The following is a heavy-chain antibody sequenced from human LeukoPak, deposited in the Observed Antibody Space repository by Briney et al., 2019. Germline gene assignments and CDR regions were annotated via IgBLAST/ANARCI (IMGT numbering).Heavy chain of an antibody. D-gene: IGHD2-15*01. CDR3: AQGDKLLTWGRTYNRFDP. CDR1: GFTFSSFG. Sequence: GGSLRLSCSASGFTFSSFGMHWVPDAPGKGLDWVAFLHHAGSNKYYADPVRGRLTISRAHSKTTLYLQMNSLRAQDTAVYFCAQGDKLLTWGRTYNRFDPWGQGTLVTVSS. CDR2: LHHAGSNK. J-gene: IGHJ5*02. V-gene: IGHV3-30*02.